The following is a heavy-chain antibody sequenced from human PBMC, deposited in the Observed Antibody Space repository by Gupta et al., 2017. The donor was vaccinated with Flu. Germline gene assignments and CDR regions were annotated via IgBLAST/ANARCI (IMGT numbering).Heavy chain of an antibody. CDR3: SRLDEKKYNRFDP. J-gene: IGHJ5*02. Sequence: QVQLQEWGAGLLSPSDTLSLTCAVYGGSFSGYYWTWIRQPPGGRLEWIGDINQSGSTNYNPSLQSRLTISVDTSKNQFSLKLTSVTAADTALYYCSRLDEKKYNRFDPWGQGTLVTVSS. CDR2: INQSGST. V-gene: IGHV4-34*02. CDR1: GGSFSGYY.